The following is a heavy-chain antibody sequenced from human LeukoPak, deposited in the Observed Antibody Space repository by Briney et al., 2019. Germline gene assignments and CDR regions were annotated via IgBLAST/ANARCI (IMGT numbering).Heavy chain of an antibody. Sequence: GESLKISCKGSGYSFTSYWIGWVRQAPGQGLEWMGWISANNGNTQYSQKFQGRVTMTTDTSTSTAYMELRSLTSDDTAVYYCARDWNDSDRAYYFDNWGQGTLVTVSS. D-gene: IGHD1-1*01. V-gene: IGHV1-18*04. CDR1: GYSFTSYW. CDR3: ARDWNDSDRAYYFDN. CDR2: ISANNGNT. J-gene: IGHJ4*02.